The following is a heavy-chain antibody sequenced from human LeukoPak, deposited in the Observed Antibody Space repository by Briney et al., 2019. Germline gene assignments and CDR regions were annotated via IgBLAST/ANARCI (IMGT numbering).Heavy chain of an antibody. V-gene: IGHV1-2*02. CDR2: ITASGGT. Sequence: ASVKVTCKATGYTFTSYAMHWLRQAPGQGLEWMGWITASGGTNYAQKFQGRVAITSDTSITTAYMDLSRLTSDDTAVYYCARDRYGDGFAHFDYWGQGALVTVSS. CDR1: GYTFTSYA. D-gene: IGHD5-24*01. J-gene: IGHJ4*02. CDR3: ARDRYGDGFAHFDY.